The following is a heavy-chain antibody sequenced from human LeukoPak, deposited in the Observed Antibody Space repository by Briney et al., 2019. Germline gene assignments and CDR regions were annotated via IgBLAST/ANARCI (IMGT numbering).Heavy chain of an antibody. CDR3: ARDPTVTTWGYLDY. D-gene: IGHD4-17*01. CDR1: GLTFSRYW. J-gene: IGHJ4*02. V-gene: IGHV3-7*01. CDR2: IKEDGSEM. Sequence: PGGSLRLSCVGSGLTFSRYWMTWVRQAPGKGLEWVANIKEDGSEMYYVDSVEGRFTISRDNAKNSLYLQMNSLRVEDTAVYYCARDPTVTTWGYLDYWGQGILVTVSS.